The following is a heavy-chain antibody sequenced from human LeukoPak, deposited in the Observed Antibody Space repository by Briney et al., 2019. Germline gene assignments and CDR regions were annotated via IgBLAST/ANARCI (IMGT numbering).Heavy chain of an antibody. J-gene: IGHJ5*02. D-gene: IGHD2-2*01. CDR2: IYYSGST. CDR1: GGSISSGGYY. V-gene: IGHV4-31*03. Sequence: TSETLSLTCTVSGGSISSGGYYWSWIRQHPGKGLEWIGYIYYSGSTYYNPSLKSRVTISVDTSKNQLSLKLSSVTAADTAVYYCARAHYCSSTSCYGLDWFDPWGQGTLVTVSS. CDR3: ARAHYCSSTSCYGLDWFDP.